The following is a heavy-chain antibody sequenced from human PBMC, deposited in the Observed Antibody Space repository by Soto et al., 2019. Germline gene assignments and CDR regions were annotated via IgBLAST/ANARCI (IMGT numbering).Heavy chain of an antibody. V-gene: IGHV1-69*01. CDR1: GGTFSSYA. CDR2: IIPIFGTA. D-gene: IGHD1-26*01. J-gene: IGHJ6*02. Sequence: QVQLVQSGAEVKKPGSSVKVSCKASGGTFSSYAISWVRQAPGQGLEWMGGIIPIFGTANYAQKFQGRVTITADESGSPAYMELSSLRSEDTAVYYCARDRGPDGNYYYGMDVWGQGTTVTVSS. CDR3: ARDRGPDGNYYYGMDV.